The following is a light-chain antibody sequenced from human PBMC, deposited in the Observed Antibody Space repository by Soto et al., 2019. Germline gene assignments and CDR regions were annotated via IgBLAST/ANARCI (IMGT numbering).Light chain of an antibody. CDR3: QLLSNWPPYT. CDR1: QRVSSY. Sequence: EIVLTQSPATLSLSPGERATLSCRASQRVSSYLAWYQQKPGQAPRLLIYDASNRATGIPARFSGSGSETGFTLTIIILEPENFAVYYCQLLSNWPPYTFGQGTKLEIK. V-gene: IGKV3-11*01. CDR2: DAS. J-gene: IGKJ2*01.